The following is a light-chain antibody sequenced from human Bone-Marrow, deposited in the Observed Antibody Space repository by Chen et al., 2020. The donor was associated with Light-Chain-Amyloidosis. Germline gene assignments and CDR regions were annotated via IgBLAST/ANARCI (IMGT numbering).Light chain of an antibody. CDR1: DLPTKY. V-gene: IGLV3-25*03. J-gene: IGLJ2*01. Sequence: SYELTPPPSVSVSPGAEARITCSGDDLPTKYAYWYQQKPGQAPVLVIHRDTERPSGISERFSGSSSGTTATLTISGVQAEDEADYHCQSADSSGTYEVIFGGGTKLTVL. CDR3: QSADSSGTYEVI. CDR2: RDT.